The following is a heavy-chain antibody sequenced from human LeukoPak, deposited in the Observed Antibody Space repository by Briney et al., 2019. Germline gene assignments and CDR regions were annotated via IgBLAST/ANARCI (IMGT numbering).Heavy chain of an antibody. CDR2: IGGGGGDT. Sequence: GGSLRLSCAASGFTFSSCAMNWVRQAPGKGLEWVSAIGGGGGDTYYADSVKGRFTISRDNSKNTVYLQMNSLRAEDTAVYYCAKDRNPMITFGGAYYYYGMDVWGQGTTVTVSS. CDR1: GFTFSSCA. J-gene: IGHJ6*02. D-gene: IGHD3-16*01. CDR3: AKDRNPMITFGGAYYYYGMDV. V-gene: IGHV3-23*01.